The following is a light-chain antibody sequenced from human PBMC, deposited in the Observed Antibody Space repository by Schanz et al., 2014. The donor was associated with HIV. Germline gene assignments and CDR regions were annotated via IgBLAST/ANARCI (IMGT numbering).Light chain of an antibody. J-gene: IGKJ4*01. CDR3: QQRSNPLT. CDR2: GAS. V-gene: IGKV3D-15*01. CDR1: QSVSSS. Sequence: EIVMTQSPGTLSVSPGERATLSCRASQSVSSSLAWYQQKPGQAPRLLMYGASTRATGIPARFSGSGSGTEFTLTISSLEPEDFAVYYCQQRSNPLTFGGGTKVEIK.